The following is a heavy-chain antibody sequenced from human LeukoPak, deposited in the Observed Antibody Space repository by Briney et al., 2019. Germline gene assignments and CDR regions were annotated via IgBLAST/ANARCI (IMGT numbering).Heavy chain of an antibody. D-gene: IGHD3-10*01. CDR1: GYSISSGYY. Sequence: SSEALSLTCTVSGYSISSGYYGGGSRQPPGKGLAWIGSIYHSGSTYYNPSLKSRVTISVDTSKNQFSLKLSSVTAADTAVYYWARWFDYSFDYWGQGTMATVSS. J-gene: IGHJ4*02. CDR2: IYHSGST. V-gene: IGHV4-38-2*02. CDR3: ARWFDYSFDY.